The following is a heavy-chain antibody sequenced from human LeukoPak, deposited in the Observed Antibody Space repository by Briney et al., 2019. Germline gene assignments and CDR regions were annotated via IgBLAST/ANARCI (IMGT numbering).Heavy chain of an antibody. CDR3: ARSRDYYDSSGYYPNDC. CDR2: GNSDGSST. Sequence: PGGSLGLSCAASGFTFSSYWMHWVRQGPGKGLVWVSRGNSDGSSTSYADSVKGRFTISRDNAKNTLYLQMNSLRAEDTAVYYCARSRDYYDSSGYYPNDCWGQGTLVTVSS. D-gene: IGHD3-22*01. V-gene: IGHV3-74*01. J-gene: IGHJ4*02. CDR1: GFTFSSYW.